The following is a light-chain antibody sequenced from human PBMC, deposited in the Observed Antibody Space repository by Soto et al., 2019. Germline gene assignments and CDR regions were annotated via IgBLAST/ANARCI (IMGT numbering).Light chain of an antibody. Sequence: IRLTNSASFLSASVGESVTISCLARQCFXSHFGWYQEKPGKAPKVLXAYAATLQRGGPSRLSGSGSGTEFTLTISSLQPEYFASYYCQQLNSDPRTFGGGTKVDI. V-gene: IGKV1-9*01. CDR1: QCFXSH. CDR3: QQLNSDPRT. CDR2: YAA. J-gene: IGKJ4*01.